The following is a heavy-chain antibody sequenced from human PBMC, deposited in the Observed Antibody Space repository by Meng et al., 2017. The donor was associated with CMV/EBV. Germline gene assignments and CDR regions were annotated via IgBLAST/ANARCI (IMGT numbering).Heavy chain of an antibody. CDR3: ARPLGYCSSTSCYGRLTWFDP. V-gene: IGHV3-21*01. CDR2: IRIRSSSI. CDR1: YI. Sequence: YILNSRRQAPGTGLDWVSSIRIRSSSIYYADSVQGRFTISRDHPKHSLYLQLTSLRPEDTAVYYCARPLGYCSSTSCYGRLTWFDPWGQGTLVTVSS. J-gene: IGHJ5*02. D-gene: IGHD2-2*01.